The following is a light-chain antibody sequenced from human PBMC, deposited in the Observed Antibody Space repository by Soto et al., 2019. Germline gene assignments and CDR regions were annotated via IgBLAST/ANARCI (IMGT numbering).Light chain of an antibody. CDR3: MQSLQTPLT. CDR2: LGS. Sequence: DIVMTQSPLSLPVTPGEPASISCRSSQSLRHSNGYNYLDWYLQKPGQSPQLLIYLGSNRASGVPDRVSGSGLGTDFTLKISRVEAEDVGVYYCMQSLQTPLTFGGGTKVEIK. J-gene: IGKJ4*01. CDR1: QSLRHSNGYNY. V-gene: IGKV2-28*01.